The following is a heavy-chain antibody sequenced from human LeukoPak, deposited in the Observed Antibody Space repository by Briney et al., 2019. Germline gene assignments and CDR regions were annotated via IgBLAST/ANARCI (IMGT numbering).Heavy chain of an antibody. D-gene: IGHD2-15*01. J-gene: IGHJ3*02. CDR3: ASLTPAPGPWAFDI. Sequence: SETLSLTCSVEGGSFSGYDGSWIRQPPGKGREWTGYIYYSGSTSYNPSRKSPLTISVDTSKNQFALRLNSVTAADPAMYYCASLTPAPGPWAFDIWGKGTMVTVSS. V-gene: IGHV4-59*08. CDR2: IYYSGST. CDR1: GGSFSGYD.